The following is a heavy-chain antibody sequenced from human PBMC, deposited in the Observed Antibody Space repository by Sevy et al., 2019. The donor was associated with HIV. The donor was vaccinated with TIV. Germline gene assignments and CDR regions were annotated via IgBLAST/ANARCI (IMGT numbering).Heavy chain of an antibody. D-gene: IGHD3-22*01. CDR1: GYIFTELS. CDR3: ATDSVLLKGRYYDSSGYYLHY. CDR2: FDPEDGET. J-gene: IGHJ4*02. V-gene: IGHV1-24*01. Sequence: ASVKVSCKVSGYIFTELSMHWVRQAPGKGLEWMGGFDPEDGETIYAQKFQGRVTMTEGTATDTANMDLNCVRSEDTAVYYCATDSVLLKGRYYDSSGYYLHYWGQGTLVTVSS.